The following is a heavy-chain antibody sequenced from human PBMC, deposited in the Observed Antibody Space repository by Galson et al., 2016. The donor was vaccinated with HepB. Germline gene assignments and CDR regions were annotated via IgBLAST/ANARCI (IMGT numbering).Heavy chain of an antibody. CDR3: ASSLDIVVVPAAKTDSYYYYGMDV. Sequence: SLRLSCAASGFTFSSYSMNWVRQAPGKGLEWVSYISSSSSTIYYADSVKGRFTISRGNAKNSLYLQMNSLRDEDTAVYYCASSLDIVVVPAAKTDSYYYYGMDVWGQGTTVTVSS. D-gene: IGHD2-2*01. V-gene: IGHV3-48*02. CDR2: ISSSSSTI. J-gene: IGHJ6*02. CDR1: GFTFSSYS.